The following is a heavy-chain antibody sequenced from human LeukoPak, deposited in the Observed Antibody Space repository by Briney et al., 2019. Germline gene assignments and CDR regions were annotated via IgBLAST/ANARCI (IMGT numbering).Heavy chain of an antibody. V-gene: IGHV1-69*05. Sequence: GASVKVSCKASGGTFSSYAISWVRQAPGQGLEWMGGIIPIFGTANYAQKLQGRVTMTRDMSTSTVYMELSSLRSEDTAVYYCARSLYYYDSSGYYPPAYWGQGTLVTVSS. CDR3: ARSLYYYDSSGYYPPAY. CDR2: IIPIFGTA. CDR1: GGTFSSYA. J-gene: IGHJ4*02. D-gene: IGHD3-22*01.